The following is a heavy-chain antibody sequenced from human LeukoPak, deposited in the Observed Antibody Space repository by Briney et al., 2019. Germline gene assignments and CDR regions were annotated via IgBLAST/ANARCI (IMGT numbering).Heavy chain of an antibody. Sequence: PSETLSLTCKVSGYTIGLDSYWVWIRPAPGRGLQWIGGFHRGRIQYNSALKSRVTISIDTANNQFSLRMWPVTAAGTAFSFCARAPSSYESGNGYPNLGWLDPWGQGALVTVSS. CDR3: ARAPSSYESGNGYPNLGWLDP. CDR2: FHRGRI. J-gene: IGHJ5*02. CDR1: GYTIGLDSY. D-gene: IGHD5-24*01. V-gene: IGHV4-38-2*02.